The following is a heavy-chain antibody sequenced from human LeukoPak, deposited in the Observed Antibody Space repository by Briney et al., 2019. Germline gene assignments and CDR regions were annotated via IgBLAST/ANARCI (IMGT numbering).Heavy chain of an antibody. CDR3: AKVSLSGTFSPLSGFDY. Sequence: GGSLRLSCAASGFTFSDYYMSWIRQAPDKGLEWVAFIRFDGSNTYYADSVKGRFTISRDNSKNTLFLQMISLRAEDTAVYYCAKVSLSGTFSPLSGFDYWGQGTLVTVSS. CDR2: IRFDGSNT. D-gene: IGHD1-26*01. CDR1: GFTFSDYY. V-gene: IGHV3-30*02. J-gene: IGHJ4*02.